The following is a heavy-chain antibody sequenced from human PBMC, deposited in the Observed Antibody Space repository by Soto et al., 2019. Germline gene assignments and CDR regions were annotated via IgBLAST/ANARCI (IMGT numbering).Heavy chain of an antibody. J-gene: IGHJ6*02. Sequence: GGSLRLSCAASGFTFTNYWMAWVRQAPGKGLEWVSVIRSGGVMKLYADSVEGRFTISRDDSKNTLYLLMDSLRAEDTAVYHCAKNRGAGNPFYYDMDVWGQGTTVTVSS. CDR3: AKNRGAGNPFYYDMDV. CDR2: IRSGGVMK. D-gene: IGHD7-27*01. V-gene: IGHV3-23*01. CDR1: GFTFTNYW.